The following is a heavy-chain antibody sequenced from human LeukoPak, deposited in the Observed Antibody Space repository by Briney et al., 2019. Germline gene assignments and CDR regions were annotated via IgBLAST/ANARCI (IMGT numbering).Heavy chain of an antibody. CDR3: AKARIATSGRDAFDV. Sequence: GGSLRLSVEASEFTFNFFALSWVRQAPGKGPDWVAVISGGGGKTDYADSVKGRFTISRDKSQNTVYLHMSSLRAEDTAIYYCAKARIATSGRDAFDVWGHGTTVIVSS. J-gene: IGHJ3*01. D-gene: IGHD6-13*01. CDR1: EFTFNFFA. V-gene: IGHV3-23*01. CDR2: ISGGGGKT.